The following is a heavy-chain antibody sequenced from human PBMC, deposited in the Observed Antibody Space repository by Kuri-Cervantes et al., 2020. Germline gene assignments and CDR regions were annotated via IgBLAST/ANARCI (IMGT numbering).Heavy chain of an antibody. CDR3: AREQAAAGTGLEYNPPYYYYGMDV. J-gene: IGHJ6*02. D-gene: IGHD6-13*01. Sequence: GGSLRLSCAVSGYPISSGYYWGWIRQPPGKGLEWVSSISSSSSYIYYADSVKGRFTISRDNAKNSLYLQMNSLRAEDTAVYYCAREQAAAGTGLEYNPPYYYYGMDVWGQGTTVTVSS. V-gene: IGHV3-21*01. CDR2: ISSSSSYI. CDR1: GYPISSGYY.